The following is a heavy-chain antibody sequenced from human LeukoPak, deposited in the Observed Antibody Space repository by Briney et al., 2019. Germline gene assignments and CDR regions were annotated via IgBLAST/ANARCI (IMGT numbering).Heavy chain of an antibody. CDR1: GFTFSSYG. D-gene: IGHD3-22*01. CDR3: ARDMQNHYDSSGYIGYFDY. J-gene: IGHJ4*02. Sequence: PGGSLRLSCAASGFTFSSYGMHWVRQAPGKGLEWVAVIWYDGSNKYYADSVKGRFTISRDNSKNTLYLQMNSLRAEDTAVYYCARDMQNHYDSSGYIGYFDYWGQGTLVTVSS. CDR2: IWYDGSNK. V-gene: IGHV3-33*01.